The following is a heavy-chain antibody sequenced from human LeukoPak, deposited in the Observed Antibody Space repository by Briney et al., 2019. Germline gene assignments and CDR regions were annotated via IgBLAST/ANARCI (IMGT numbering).Heavy chain of an antibody. J-gene: IGHJ4*02. CDR3: ARSDSGYSGSYSDY. CDR2: ISGSGGST. Sequence: QSGGSLRLSCAASGFTFSSYAMSWVRQAPGKGLEWVSAISGSGGSTYYADSVKGRFTISRDNSKNTLYLQMNSLRAEDTAVYYCARSDSGYSGSYSDYWGQGTLVTVSS. D-gene: IGHD5-12*01. V-gene: IGHV3-23*01. CDR1: GFTFSSYA.